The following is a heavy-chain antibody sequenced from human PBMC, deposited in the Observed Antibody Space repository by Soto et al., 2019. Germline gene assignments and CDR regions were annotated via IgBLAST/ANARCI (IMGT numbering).Heavy chain of an antibody. Sequence: QVQLQESGPGLVKPSETLSLTCTVSGGSISSYYWSWIRQPPGKGLEWIGYIYYSGSTNYNPSLKSRVTISVDTSKNQFSLKLSSVTAADTAVYYCAREERSRSMQWLGTWYYGMDVWGQGTTVTVSS. CDR2: IYYSGST. J-gene: IGHJ6*02. CDR1: GGSISSYY. CDR3: AREERSRSMQWLGTWYYGMDV. D-gene: IGHD6-19*01. V-gene: IGHV4-59*01.